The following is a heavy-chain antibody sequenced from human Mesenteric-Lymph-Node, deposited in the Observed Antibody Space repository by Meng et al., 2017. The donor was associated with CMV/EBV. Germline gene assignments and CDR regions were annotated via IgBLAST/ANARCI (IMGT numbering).Heavy chain of an antibody. V-gene: IGHV3-74*01. CDR1: GFPFSSLW. J-gene: IGHJ4*02. D-gene: IGHD6-13*01. CDR3: AREGLAAAGYFDY. CDR2: INSDGTRT. Sequence: AASGFPFSSLWMHWVRQTPGKGLVWVARINSDGTRTDYAGSVKGRFTISRDNAKNTLYLQMNSLRAEDTAVYYCAREGLAAAGYFDYWGQGTLVTVSS.